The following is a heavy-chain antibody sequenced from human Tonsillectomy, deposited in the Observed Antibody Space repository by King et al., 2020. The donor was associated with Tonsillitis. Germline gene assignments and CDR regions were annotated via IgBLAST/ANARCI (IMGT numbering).Heavy chain of an antibody. CDR2: ISSNGGST. CDR1: GFTFSSYA. J-gene: IGHJ4*02. V-gene: IGHV3-64D*06. D-gene: IGHD5-18*01. CDR3: VRGDTAMVHGAYFDF. Sequence: VQLVESGGGLVQPGGSLRLSCSASGFTFSSYAMHWVRPAPGKGLEYVSAISSNGGSTYYADSVKGRFTISRDNSKNTLYLQMSSLRAEDTAVYYCVRGDTAMVHGAYFDFWGQGTLVTVSS.